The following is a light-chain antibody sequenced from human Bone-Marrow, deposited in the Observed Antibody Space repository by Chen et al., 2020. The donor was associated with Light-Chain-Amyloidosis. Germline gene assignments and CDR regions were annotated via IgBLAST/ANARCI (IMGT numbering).Light chain of an antibody. CDR2: EVT. Sequence: QSALTQPTSMSGSPGQSLTISCTGTSSDVGGDTHVSCYQQHPDKAPKLMIYEVTNLPSWVPDRFSGSKSDNTASLTISGLQTEDEADYFCSSYTITNTLVFGSGTRVTVL. CDR3: SSYTITNTLV. J-gene: IGLJ1*01. V-gene: IGLV2-14*01. CDR1: SSDVGGDTH.